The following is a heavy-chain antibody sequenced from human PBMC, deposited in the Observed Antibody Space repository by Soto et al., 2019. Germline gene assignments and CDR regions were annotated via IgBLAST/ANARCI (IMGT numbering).Heavy chain of an antibody. CDR3: ARWSLGATTNFGY. D-gene: IGHD1-26*01. CDR1: GYTFTTCN. CDR2: INAGNGDT. V-gene: IGHV1-3*01. J-gene: IGHJ4*02. Sequence: GASVKVSCKASGYTFTTCNMHWVRQAPGQRLEWMGWINAGNGDTKYSQTFQGRVTITRDTSASTAYMELSSLRSEDTAVYYCARWSLGATTNFGYWGQGTPVTVSS.